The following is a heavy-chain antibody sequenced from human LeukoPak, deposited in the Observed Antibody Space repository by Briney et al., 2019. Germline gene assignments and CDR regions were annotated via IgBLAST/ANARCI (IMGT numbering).Heavy chain of an antibody. CDR2: ISSSGSTI. Sequence: PGGSLRLSCAASGFTFSDYYMSWIRQAPGKGLEGVSYISSSGSTIYYADSVKGRFTISRDNAKNSLYLQMNSLRAEDTAVYYCARVGENCSGTSCYPYYYYGMDVWGQGTTVTVSS. J-gene: IGHJ6*02. CDR1: GFTFSDYY. V-gene: IGHV3-11*01. CDR3: ARVGENCSGTSCYPYYYYGMDV. D-gene: IGHD2-2*01.